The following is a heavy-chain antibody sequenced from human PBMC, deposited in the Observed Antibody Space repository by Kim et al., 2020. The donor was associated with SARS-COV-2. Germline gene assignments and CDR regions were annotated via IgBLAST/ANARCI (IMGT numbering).Heavy chain of an antibody. D-gene: IGHD6-13*01. V-gene: IGHV3-23*01. CDR2: ISGSGDST. CDR3: AKDLGYSNLKGLDY. J-gene: IGHJ4*02. CDR1: GFTFSSYA. Sequence: GGSLRLSCAASGFTFSSYAVTWVRQAPGKGLEWVSTISGSGDSTYYADSVKGRFTISRDNSKITLYLQMNSLRAEDTAVYYCAKDLGYSNLKGLDYWGQGTLVTVSS.